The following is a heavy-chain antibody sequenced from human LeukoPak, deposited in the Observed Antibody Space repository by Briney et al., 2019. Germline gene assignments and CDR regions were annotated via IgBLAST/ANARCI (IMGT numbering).Heavy chain of an antibody. J-gene: IGHJ4*02. V-gene: IGHV3-30*18. Sequence: PGGSLRLSCAASGFTFSSYGMHWVSQAPGKGLEWVAVISYDGSNKYYADSVKGRFTISRDNSKNTLYLQMNSLRAEDTAVYYCAKGIDYWGQGTLVTVSS. CDR3: AKGIDY. CDR2: ISYDGSNK. CDR1: GFTFSSYG.